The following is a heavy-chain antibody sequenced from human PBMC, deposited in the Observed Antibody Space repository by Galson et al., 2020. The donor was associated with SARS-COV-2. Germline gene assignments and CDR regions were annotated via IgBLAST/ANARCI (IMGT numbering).Heavy chain of an antibody. CDR3: ASLYSYGFGDDY. D-gene: IGHD5-18*01. J-gene: IGHJ4*02. Sequence: SETLSLTCTVSGGSISSSSYYWGWIRQPPGKGLEWIGYIYFSGSTYYNPSLKSRVTISVDTSKNQFSLKLSSVTAADTAVYYCASLYSYGFGDDYWCQGTLVTVSS. CDR2: IYFSGST. V-gene: IGHV4-31*03. CDR1: GGSISSSSYY.